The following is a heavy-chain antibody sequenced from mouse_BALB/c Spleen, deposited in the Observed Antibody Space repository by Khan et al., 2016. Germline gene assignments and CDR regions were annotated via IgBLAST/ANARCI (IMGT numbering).Heavy chain of an antibody. CDR2: IDPANGNT. CDR1: GFNIKDTY. V-gene: IGHV14-3*02. J-gene: IGHJ4*01. D-gene: IGHD2-1*01. Sequence: EVELVESGAELVKPGASVKLSCTASGFNIKDTYMHWVKQRPEQGLEWIGRIDPANGNTKYDPKFQGKATITADTSSNTAYLQLSSLTSEDTAVYYCARHGNYYAMDYWGQGTSVTVSS. CDR3: ARHGNYYAMDY.